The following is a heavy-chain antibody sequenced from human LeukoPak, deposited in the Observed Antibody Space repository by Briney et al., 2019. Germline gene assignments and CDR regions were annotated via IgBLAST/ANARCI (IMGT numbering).Heavy chain of an antibody. CDR2: INHSGST. CDR1: GGSFSGYY. D-gene: IGHD3-22*01. V-gene: IGHV4-34*01. Sequence: PSETLSLTCAVYGGSFSGYYWSWIRQPPGKGLERIGEINHSGSTNYNPSLKSRVTISVDTSKNQFSLKLSSVTAADTAVYYCARALDDSSGYYVDYWGQGTLVTVSS. CDR3: ARALDDSSGYYVDY. J-gene: IGHJ4*02.